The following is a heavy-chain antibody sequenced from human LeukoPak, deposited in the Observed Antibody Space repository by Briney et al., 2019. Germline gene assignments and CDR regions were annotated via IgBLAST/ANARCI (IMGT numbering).Heavy chain of an antibody. J-gene: IGHJ3*02. CDR2: IYYSGST. CDR3: ARVGDGYNPFDI. V-gene: IGHV4-39*07. CDR1: GGSISSSSYY. D-gene: IGHD5-24*01. Sequence: SETLSLTCTVSGGSISSSSYYWGWIRQPPGKGLEWIGSIYYSGSTYYNPSLKSRVTISVDTSKNQFSLKLSSVTAADTAVYYCARVGDGYNPFDIWGQGTMVTVSS.